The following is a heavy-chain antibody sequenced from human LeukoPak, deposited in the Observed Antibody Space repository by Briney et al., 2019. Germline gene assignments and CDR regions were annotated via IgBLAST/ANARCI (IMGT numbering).Heavy chain of an antibody. CDR1: GYTFTDFY. J-gene: IGHJ4*02. D-gene: IGHD1-20*01. CDR2: INPNSGDT. Sequence: ASVKVSCKASGYTFTDFYIYWVRQAPGQGLEWMGWINPNSGDTKFAQSFQGRLTLTGDTSINSAYVELSRLTSDDTAMYYCARGNWNLDNWGQGALVTVSS. CDR3: ARGNWNLDN. V-gene: IGHV1-2*02.